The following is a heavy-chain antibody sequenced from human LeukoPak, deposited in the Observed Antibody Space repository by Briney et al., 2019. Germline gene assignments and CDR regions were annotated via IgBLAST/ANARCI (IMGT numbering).Heavy chain of an antibody. J-gene: IGHJ4*02. CDR3: ARSGQEAYYYDSSGYYGGDY. Sequence: TGGSLRLSCAASGFTFSSYSMNWVRQAPGKGLEWVSYISSSGSTIYYADSVKGRFTISRDNAKNSLYLQMNSLRDEDTAVYYCARSGQEAYYYDSSGYYGGDYWGQGTLVTVSS. D-gene: IGHD3-22*01. V-gene: IGHV3-48*02. CDR1: GFTFSSYS. CDR2: ISSSGSTI.